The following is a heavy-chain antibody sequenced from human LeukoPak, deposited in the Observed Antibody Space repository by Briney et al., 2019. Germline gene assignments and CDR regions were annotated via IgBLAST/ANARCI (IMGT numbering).Heavy chain of an antibody. D-gene: IGHD3-10*01. J-gene: IGHJ3*02. Sequence: PSETLSLTCTVSGGSISSGDYYWSWIRQPPGKGLEWIGYIYYSGSTYYNPSLKSRVTISVDTSKNQFSLKLSSVTAADTAVYYCARDSPYGSGSCDAFDIWGQGTMVTVSS. CDR3: ARDSPYGSGSCDAFDI. V-gene: IGHV4-30-4*01. CDR2: IYYSGST. CDR1: GGSISSGDYY.